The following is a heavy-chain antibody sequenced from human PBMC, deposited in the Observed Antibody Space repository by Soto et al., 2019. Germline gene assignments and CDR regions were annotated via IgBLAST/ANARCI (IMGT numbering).Heavy chain of an antibody. CDR1: GGSISSYY. CDR3: ARATPVFYYSSSWSLDY. Sequence: QVQLRESGPGLVKPSETLSLTCTVSGGSISSYYWSWIRQPPGRGLEWIGYISYSGSTNYNPSLKSRVTISVDTSKNQFSLKLSSVTAADTAVYYCARATPVFYYSSSWSLDYWGQGTLVTVSS. CDR2: ISYSGST. J-gene: IGHJ4*02. V-gene: IGHV4-59*01. D-gene: IGHD6-13*01.